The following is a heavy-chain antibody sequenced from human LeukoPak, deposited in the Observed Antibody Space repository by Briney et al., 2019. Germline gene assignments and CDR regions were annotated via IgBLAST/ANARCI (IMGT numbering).Heavy chain of an antibody. Sequence: WDTLSLTCTVSGDSISSDYWSWIRQPPGKGLEWIGYISSFGNTDNNPSLMRRVTISLDTSKKQLSLNLTSVTAADTAVYYCAGRGQRYFRDWGQGTLVTVSS. CDR1: GDSISSDY. J-gene: IGHJ1*01. V-gene: IGHV4-4*08. CDR3: AGRGQRYFRD. CDR2: ISSFGNT.